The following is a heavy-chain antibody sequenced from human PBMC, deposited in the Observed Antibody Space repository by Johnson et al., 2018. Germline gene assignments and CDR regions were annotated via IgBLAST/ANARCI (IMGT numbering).Heavy chain of an antibody. J-gene: IGHJ3*02. CDR2: IIPIFGTA. CDR3: SRDSIEYSSSRDAFDI. Sequence: QVQLVQSGAEVKKPGSSVKVSCKASGGTFSSYAISWVRQAPGQGLEWMGGIIPIFGTANYAQKFQGRVPITADEPTSTAYMELSSLRAEDTAVYYCSRDSIEYSSSRDAFDIWGQGTMVTVSS. CDR1: GGTFSSYA. D-gene: IGHD6-6*01. V-gene: IGHV1-69*12.